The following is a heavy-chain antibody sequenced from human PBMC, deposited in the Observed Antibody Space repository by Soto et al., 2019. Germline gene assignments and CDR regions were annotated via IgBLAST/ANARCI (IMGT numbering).Heavy chain of an antibody. V-gene: IGHV4-31*03. CDR3: ARVPLVSYTMDV. D-gene: IGHD3-16*01. Sequence: SETLSLTCTVSGGSISSGGYYWSWIRQHPGKGLEWIGYIYYSGSTYYNPSLKSRVTISVDTSKNQFSLKLSSVTAADTAVFYCARVPLVSYTMDVWGQGTTVTVSS. J-gene: IGHJ6*02. CDR2: IYYSGST. CDR1: GGSISSGGYY.